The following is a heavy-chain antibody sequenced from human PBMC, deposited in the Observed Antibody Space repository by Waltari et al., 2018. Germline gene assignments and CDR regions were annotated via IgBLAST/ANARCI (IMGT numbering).Heavy chain of an antibody. CDR3: ATYSGFTNWFDP. V-gene: IGHV5-10-1*01. CDR2: IDPSDSYT. CDR1: GYSFTNYW. J-gene: IGHJ5*02. D-gene: IGHD5-12*01. Sequence: EVQLVQSGAEVKKSGESLRISCKSSGYSFTNYWIIWVRQMPGKGLEWMGRIDPSDSYTSYSPSFEGHVTISADKSISTAYLQWSSLKASDTAMYYCATYSGFTNWFDPWGQGTLVTVSP.